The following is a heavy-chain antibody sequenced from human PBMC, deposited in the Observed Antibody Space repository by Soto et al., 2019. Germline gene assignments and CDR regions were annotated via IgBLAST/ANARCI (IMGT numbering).Heavy chain of an antibody. CDR2: ISSSGSTI. J-gene: IGHJ4*02. Sequence: LRLSCAASGFTFSSYEMNWVRQAPGKGLEWVSYISSSGSTIYYADSVKGRFTISRDNAKNSLYLQMNSLRAEDTAVYYCARGGYCSSTSCYGPPDYWGQGTLVTVSS. D-gene: IGHD2-2*01. CDR3: ARGGYCSSTSCYGPPDY. V-gene: IGHV3-48*03. CDR1: GFTFSSYE.